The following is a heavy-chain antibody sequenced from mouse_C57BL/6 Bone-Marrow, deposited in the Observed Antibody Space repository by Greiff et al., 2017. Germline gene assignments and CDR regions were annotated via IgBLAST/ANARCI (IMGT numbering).Heavy chain of an antibody. CDR1: GYTFTSYW. V-gene: IGHV1-74*01. D-gene: IGHD2-10*01. CDR3: ATCCGNYVYWFAY. CDR2: IHPSGSDT. J-gene: IGHJ3*01. Sequence: QVQLQQPGAELVKPGASVKVSCKASGYTFTSYWMHWVKQRPGQGLEWIGRIHPSGSDTNYTQKFKGKATLTVDKSSSTAYMQLSSLTSEDSAVDYCATCCGNYVYWFAYWGQGTRVTVSA.